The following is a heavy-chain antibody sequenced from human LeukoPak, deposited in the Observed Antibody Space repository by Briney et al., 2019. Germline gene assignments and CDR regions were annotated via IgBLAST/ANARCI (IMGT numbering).Heavy chain of an antibody. V-gene: IGHV3-30*18. CDR2: ISYDGSNK. Sequence: PGRSLRLSCAASRFTFSSYGMHWVRQAPGKGLEWVAVISYDGSNKYYADSVKGRFTISRDNSKNTLYLQMNSLRAEDTAVYYCAKVRSGYYSRHYYYYYGMDVWGQGTTVTVSS. CDR3: AKVRSGYYSRHYYYYYGMDV. CDR1: RFTFSSYG. J-gene: IGHJ6*02. D-gene: IGHD3-22*01.